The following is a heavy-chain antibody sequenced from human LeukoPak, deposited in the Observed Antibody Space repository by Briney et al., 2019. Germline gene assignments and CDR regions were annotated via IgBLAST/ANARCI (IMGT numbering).Heavy chain of an antibody. CDR3: ARTGGYYYDSSGYYYGY. V-gene: IGHV4-30-4*01. CDR2: IYYSGST. J-gene: IGHJ4*02. Sequence: PSETLSLTCTVSGGSTSSGDYYWSWIRQPPGKGLEWIGYIYYSGSTYYNPSLKSRVTISVDTSKNQFSLKLSSVTAADTAVYYCARTGGYYYDSSGYYYGYWGQGTLVTVSS. CDR1: GGSTSSGDYY. D-gene: IGHD3-22*01.